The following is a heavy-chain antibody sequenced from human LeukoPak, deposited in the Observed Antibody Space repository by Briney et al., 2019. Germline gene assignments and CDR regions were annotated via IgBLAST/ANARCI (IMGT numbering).Heavy chain of an antibody. CDR1: GGSISSHY. CDR2: IYTSGST. V-gene: IGHV4-4*07. D-gene: IGHD3-22*01. Sequence: SETLSLTCTVSGGSISSHYWSWIRQPAGKGLEWIGRIYTSGSTNYNPSLKSRVTISVDKSKNQFSLKLSSVTAADTAVYYCARELNYYDSSGYYYHYYYYMDVWGKGTTVTVSS. CDR3: ARELNYYDSSGYYYHYYYYMDV. J-gene: IGHJ6*03.